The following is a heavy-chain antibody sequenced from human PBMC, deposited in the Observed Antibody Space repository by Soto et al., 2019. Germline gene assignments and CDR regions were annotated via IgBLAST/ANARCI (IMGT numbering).Heavy chain of an antibody. CDR1: GYTFTGYY. J-gene: IGHJ4*02. V-gene: IGHV1-2*02. D-gene: IGHD2-2*01. Sequence: ASVKVSFKASGYTFTGYYMHWLRQAPGQGLEWMGWINPNSGGTNYAQKFQGRVTMTRDTSISTAYMELSRLRSDDTAVYYCARVRARGVVPAALPFAYWGQGTLGTGS. CDR2: INPNSGGT. CDR3: ARVRARGVVPAALPFAY.